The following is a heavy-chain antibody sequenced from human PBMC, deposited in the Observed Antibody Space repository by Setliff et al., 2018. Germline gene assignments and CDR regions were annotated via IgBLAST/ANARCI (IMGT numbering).Heavy chain of an antibody. J-gene: IGHJ4*02. CDR2: IKQDGSEK. CDR3: ARAEITLFGVVTLPFDY. CDR1: GFTFSSYW. D-gene: IGHD3-3*01. Sequence: GSLRLSCAASGFTFSSYWMSWVRQAPGKGLEWVANIKQDGSEKYYVDSVKGRFTISRDNAKNSLYLQMNSLRAEDTALYYCARAEITLFGVVTLPFDYWGQGTLVTVSS. V-gene: IGHV3-7*01.